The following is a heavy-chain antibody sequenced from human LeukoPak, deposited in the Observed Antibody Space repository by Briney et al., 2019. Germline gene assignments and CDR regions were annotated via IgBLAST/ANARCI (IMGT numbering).Heavy chain of an antibody. CDR3: ARGRFPGSGSRYNSFDY. D-gene: IGHD3-10*01. CDR1: GYTFTSYG. V-gene: IGHV1-18*01. CDR2: ISVDSGNT. J-gene: IGHJ4*02. Sequence: WASVKASCKASGYTFTSYGITWARQAPGQGLEWMGWISVDSGNTNYAQKFQGRPTMTADTSTSTAYMDLRSLRSDDTAVYYCARGRFPGSGSRYNSFDYWDQGTLVTVSS.